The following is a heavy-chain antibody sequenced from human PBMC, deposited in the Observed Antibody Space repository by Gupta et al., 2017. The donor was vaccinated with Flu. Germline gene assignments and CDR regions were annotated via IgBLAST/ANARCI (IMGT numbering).Heavy chain of an antibody. CDR3: AREGAPVASSYYYDRSGYNSFDY. V-gene: IGHV1-69*06. Sequence: APGQGLEWMGGIIPIFGTANYAQKFQGRVTITADKSTSTAYMELSSLRSEDTAVYYCAREGAPVASSYYYDRSGYNSFDYWGQGTLVTVSA. J-gene: IGHJ4*02. CDR2: IIPIFGTA. D-gene: IGHD3-22*01.